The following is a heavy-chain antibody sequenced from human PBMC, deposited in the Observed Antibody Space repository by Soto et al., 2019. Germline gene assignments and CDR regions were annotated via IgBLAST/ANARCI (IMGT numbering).Heavy chain of an antibody. CDR3: ARAGYSTGWFNFFDY. CDR2: ISSSSSFI. J-gene: IGHJ4*02. D-gene: IGHD6-19*01. V-gene: IGHV3-21*01. Sequence: GGSLRLSCAASGFTLSGYSMNWVRQAPGKGLEWVSSISSSSSFIYYEDSVKGRFTISRDNAKNSLYLQMNSLRAEDTAVYHCARAGYSTGWFNFFDYWGQGNLVTVSS. CDR1: GFTLSGYS.